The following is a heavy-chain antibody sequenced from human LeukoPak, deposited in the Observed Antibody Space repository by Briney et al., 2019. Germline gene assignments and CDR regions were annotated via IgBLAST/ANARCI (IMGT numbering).Heavy chain of an antibody. V-gene: IGHV3-23*01. D-gene: IGHD4-17*01. CDR2: ISGSGGST. J-gene: IGHJ4*02. CDR1: GFTFSSYG. CDR3: ARVMDDYGDSTTPLNY. Sequence: PGGSLRLSCAASGFTFSSYGMSWVRQAPGKGLEWVSAISGSGGSTYYADSVKGRFTISRDNSKNTLYLQMNSLRAEDTAVYYCARVMDDYGDSTTPLNYWGQGTLVTVSS.